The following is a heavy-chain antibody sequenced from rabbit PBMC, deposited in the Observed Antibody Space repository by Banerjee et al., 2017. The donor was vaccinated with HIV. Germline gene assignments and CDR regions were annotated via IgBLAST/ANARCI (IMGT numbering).Heavy chain of an antibody. CDR1: GFSFSSSYY. CDR2: IYAGSSGST. D-gene: IGHD3-1*01. V-gene: IGHV1S40*01. Sequence: QSLEESGGDLVKPGASLTLTCTASGFSFSSSYYMCWVRQAPGKGLEWIACIYAGSSGSTYYASWVNGRFTISLDNAQNTVTLQMTSLTAADTATYFCARGGGAGYYFGMDLWGPGTLVTVS. J-gene: IGHJ6*01. CDR3: ARGGGAGYYFGMDL.